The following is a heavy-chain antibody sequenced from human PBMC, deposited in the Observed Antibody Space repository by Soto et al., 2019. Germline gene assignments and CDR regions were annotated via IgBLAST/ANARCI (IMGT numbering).Heavy chain of an antibody. CDR1: GGTLINYA. CDR3: ARDSVRRNKHVIAWTDYHHGFDV. Sequence: QVQLVQSGAEVKKPGSSVKVSCTAAGGTLINYAISWVRQAPGQGLEWMGGIIPIFGTSNYAQKFQGRVTITADKSTSTAYMELSSLRSEDTAIYYCARDSVRRNKHVIAWTDYHHGFDVWGQGTTVAVSS. V-gene: IGHV1-69*06. J-gene: IGHJ6*02. CDR2: IIPIFGTS. D-gene: IGHD2-21*01.